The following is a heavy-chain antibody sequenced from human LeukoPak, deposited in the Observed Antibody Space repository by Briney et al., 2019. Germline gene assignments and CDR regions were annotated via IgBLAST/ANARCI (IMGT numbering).Heavy chain of an antibody. CDR2: ISAYNGNT. Sequence: ASVKVSCKASGYTFTSYGISWVRQAPGQGLEWMGWISAYNGNTNYAQKLQGRVTMTTDTSTSTAYMELRSLRSDDTAVYYCARTDRDIVVVPAARSYYYYGMDVWGRGTTVTVSS. J-gene: IGHJ6*02. CDR3: ARTDRDIVVVPAARSYYYYGMDV. D-gene: IGHD2-2*01. CDR1: GYTFTSYG. V-gene: IGHV1-18*01.